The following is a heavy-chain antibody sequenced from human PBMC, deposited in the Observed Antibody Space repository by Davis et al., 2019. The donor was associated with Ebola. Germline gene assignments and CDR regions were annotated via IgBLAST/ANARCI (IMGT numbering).Heavy chain of an antibody. CDR2: ISAYNDNT. J-gene: IGHJ4*02. CDR1: GFTFSSYP. CDR3: AKSKWGSQLLYHYFDY. Sequence: GESLKISCAASGFTFSSYPISWVRQAPGQGLEWMGWISAYNDNTNYAQKLQGRVTMTTDTSTSTAYMELRSLRSDDTAVYYCAKSKWGSQLLYHYFDYWGQGTLVTVSS. D-gene: IGHD2-2*02. V-gene: IGHV1-18*01.